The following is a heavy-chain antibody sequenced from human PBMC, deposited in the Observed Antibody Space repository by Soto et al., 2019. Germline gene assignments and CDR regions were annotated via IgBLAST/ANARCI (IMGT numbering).Heavy chain of an antibody. CDR1: GFSLTSSGVG. Sequence: QITLKESGPTLVKPTQTLTLTCTFSGFSLTSSGVGVGWIRQSPGKVLEHLALIYWDDDKRYSPSLKSRLTITKDIPEKQVVLTMTNMDPIDTGTYYCTRSRGPLDYWGQGAQVTVSS. J-gene: IGHJ4*02. CDR2: IYWDDDK. CDR3: TRSRGPLDY. V-gene: IGHV2-5*02. D-gene: IGHD3-10*01.